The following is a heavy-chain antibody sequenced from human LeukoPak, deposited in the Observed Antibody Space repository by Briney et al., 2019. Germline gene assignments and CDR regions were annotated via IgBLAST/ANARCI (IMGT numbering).Heavy chain of an antibody. D-gene: IGHD2-15*01. Sequence: ASVKVSCKASGYTFTGYYMHWVRQAPGQGLEWMGWINPNSGGTNYAQKFQGWVTMTRDTSISTAYMELSRLRSDDMAVYYCASSVVVVAALGVWGQGTLVTVSS. CDR1: GYTFTGYY. J-gene: IGHJ4*02. CDR2: INPNSGGT. CDR3: ASSVVVVAALGV. V-gene: IGHV1-2*04.